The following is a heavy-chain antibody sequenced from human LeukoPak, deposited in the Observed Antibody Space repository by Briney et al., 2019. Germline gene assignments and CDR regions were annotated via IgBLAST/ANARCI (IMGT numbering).Heavy chain of an antibody. J-gene: IGHJ4*02. CDR2: ISSTSSYI. CDR1: GFTFSNYG. D-gene: IGHD3-10*01. Sequence: GGSLRLSCAASGFTFSNYGMNWVRHAPGKGLEWVSSISSTSSYIYYADSVKGRFTISRDNAKNSVYLQMNSLRAEDTAVYYCASDGGGAYYYGSGAEFDYWGQGTLVTVSS. V-gene: IGHV3-21*01. CDR3: ASDGGGAYYYGSGAEFDY.